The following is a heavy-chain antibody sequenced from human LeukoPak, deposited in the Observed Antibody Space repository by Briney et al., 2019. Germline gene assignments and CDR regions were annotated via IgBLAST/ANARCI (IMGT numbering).Heavy chain of an antibody. CDR3: ARTSVGATNFDY. D-gene: IGHD1-26*01. Sequence: PSETLSLTCTVSGGSISSGYYWGWIRQPPGKGLEWIGSIYHSGSTYYNPSLKSRVTISVDTSKNQFSLKLSSVTAADTAVYYCARTSVGATNFDYWGQGTTVTVSS. V-gene: IGHV4-38-2*02. CDR1: GGSISSGYY. J-gene: IGHJ4*03. CDR2: IYHSGST.